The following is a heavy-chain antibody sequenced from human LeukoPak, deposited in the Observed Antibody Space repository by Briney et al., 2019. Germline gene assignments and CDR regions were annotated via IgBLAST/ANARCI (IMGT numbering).Heavy chain of an antibody. CDR1: GFTFSSYA. CDR2: ISDNGFTT. D-gene: IGHD6-13*01. V-gene: IGHV3-23*01. CDR3: AKGSSLSPYSHCDS. Sequence: GESLKISCAASGFTFSSYAMTWVRQAPGKGLEWVAFISDNGFTTSYSDSVKGRFTISRDNSKNTLYLQMNSLRAEDTAVFYCAKGSSLSPYSHCDSWGQGTLVTVSS. J-gene: IGHJ4*02.